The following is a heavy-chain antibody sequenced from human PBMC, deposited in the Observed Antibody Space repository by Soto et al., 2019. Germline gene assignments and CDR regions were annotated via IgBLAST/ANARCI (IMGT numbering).Heavy chain of an antibody. CDR2: IGTAGDT. V-gene: IGHV3-13*01. J-gene: IGHJ6*02. CDR1: GFTFSSYD. CDR3: ARDSRRYCSSTSCYTGTGGMDV. D-gene: IGHD2-2*02. Sequence: EVQLLESGGGLVQPGGSLRLSCAASGFTFSSYDMHWVRQATGKGLEWVSAIGTAGDTYYPGSVKGRFTISRENAKNSLYLQMNSLRAGDTAVYYCARDSRRYCSSTSCYTGTGGMDVWGQGTTVTVSS.